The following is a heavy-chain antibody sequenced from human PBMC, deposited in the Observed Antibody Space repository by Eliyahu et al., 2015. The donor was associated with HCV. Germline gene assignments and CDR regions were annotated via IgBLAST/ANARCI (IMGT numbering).Heavy chain of an antibody. J-gene: IGHJ4*02. CDR1: GGSISSSSYY. CDR3: ARLPWGYDFWSGRPGAFDY. D-gene: IGHD3-3*01. V-gene: IGHV4-39*01. CDR2: IYYSGST. Sequence: QLQLQESGPGLVKPSETLSLTCTVSGGSISSSSYYWGWIRQPPGKGLXWIGSIYYSGSTYYHPSLKSRVTISVDTSKNQFSLKLSSVTAADTAVYYCARLPWGYDFWSGRPGAFDYWGQGTLVTVSS.